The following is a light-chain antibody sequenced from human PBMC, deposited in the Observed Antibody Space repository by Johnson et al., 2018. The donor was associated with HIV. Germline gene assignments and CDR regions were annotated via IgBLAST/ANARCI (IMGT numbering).Light chain of an antibody. CDR3: GTWDSSLSAYV. Sequence: QSVLTQPPSVSAAPGQKVTISCSGSSSNIGTNSVSWYQQLPGTAPKLLIYENNKRPSGIPDRFSGSKSGPSATLGITGLQTGDEADYYCGTWDSSLSAYVFGTGTKVTVL. V-gene: IGLV1-51*02. CDR1: SSNIGTNS. J-gene: IGLJ1*01. CDR2: ENN.